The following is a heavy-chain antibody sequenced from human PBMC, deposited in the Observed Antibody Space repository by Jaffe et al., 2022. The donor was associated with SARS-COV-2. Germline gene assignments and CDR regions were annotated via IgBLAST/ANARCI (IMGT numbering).Heavy chain of an antibody. V-gene: IGHV3-49*04. CDR2: IRSKAYGGTT. CDR3: TRARYGLLGPSTLDY. Sequence: EVQLVESGGGLVQPGRSLRLSCTASGFTFGDYGMDWVRQAPGKGLEWVGLIRSKAYGGTTEYAASVKGRFSISRDDSKSIAYLQMNSLKTEDTAVYYCTRARYGLLGPSTLDYWGQGTLVTVSS. D-gene: IGHD5-18*01. J-gene: IGHJ4*02. CDR1: GFTFGDYG.